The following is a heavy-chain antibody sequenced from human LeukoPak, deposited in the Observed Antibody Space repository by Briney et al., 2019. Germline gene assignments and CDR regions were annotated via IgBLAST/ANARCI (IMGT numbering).Heavy chain of an antibody. CDR2: IWYDGSNK. CDR3: AREGSGEYQHYFDY. Sequence: PGGSLRLSCAASGFTFSSYGMHWVRQAPGKGLEWVAVIWYDGSNKYYADSVKGRFTISRDNSKNTLYLQMNSLRAEDTAVYYCAREGSGEYQHYFDYWGQGTLVTVSS. D-gene: IGHD2-2*01. CDR1: GFTFSSYG. V-gene: IGHV3-33*01. J-gene: IGHJ4*02.